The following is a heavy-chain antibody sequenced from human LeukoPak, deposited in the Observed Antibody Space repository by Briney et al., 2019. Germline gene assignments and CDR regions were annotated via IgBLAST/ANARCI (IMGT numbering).Heavy chain of an antibody. Sequence: GGSLRLSCTTSGFTFGDYAMSWVRQTPGKGLEWVGFIRSQVYGGTTEYAASVKGRFTISRDDSKSIAYLQMNSLKTEDTAVYCCHRGGFSYDPEYFDYWGQETLVTVSS. CDR2: IRSQVYGGTT. V-gene: IGHV3-49*04. J-gene: IGHJ4*02. CDR3: HRGGFSYDPEYFDY. CDR1: GFTFGDYA. D-gene: IGHD5-18*01.